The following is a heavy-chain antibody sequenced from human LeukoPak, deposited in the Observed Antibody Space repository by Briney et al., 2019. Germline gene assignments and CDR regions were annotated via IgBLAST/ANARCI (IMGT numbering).Heavy chain of an antibody. CDR1: GFTFSSYG. J-gene: IGHJ4*02. CDR2: IWYDGSNK. V-gene: IGHV3-33*01. Sequence: GRSLRLSCAASGFTFSSYGMHWVRQAPGKGLEWVAVIWYDGSNKYYADSVKGRFTISRDNSKNTLYLQMNSLRAEDTAVYYCARDSGLAVAGLLDYWGQGTLVTVSS. D-gene: IGHD6-19*01. CDR3: ARDSGLAVAGLLDY.